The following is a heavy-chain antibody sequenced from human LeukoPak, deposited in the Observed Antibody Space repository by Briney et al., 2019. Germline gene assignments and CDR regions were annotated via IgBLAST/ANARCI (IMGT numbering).Heavy chain of an antibody. Sequence: PGGSLRLSCAASGFTFSGSAMHGVRQASGKGLEWVGRIRSKANSYATAYAASVKGRFTISRDDSKNTAYLQMNSLKTEDTAVYYCVKGGNGYRGVIDYWGQGTLVTVSS. CDR1: GFTFSGSA. CDR3: VKGGNGYRGVIDY. V-gene: IGHV3-73*01. CDR2: IRSKANSYAT. J-gene: IGHJ4*02. D-gene: IGHD5-18*01.